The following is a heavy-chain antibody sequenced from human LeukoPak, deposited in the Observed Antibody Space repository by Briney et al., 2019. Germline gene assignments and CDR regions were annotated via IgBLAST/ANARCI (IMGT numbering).Heavy chain of an antibody. Sequence: GGSLRLSCATSGFPFSDFSMSWVRQAPGKGLEWISTTNSGGTSTYYAESVKGRFTISRDNSKNTLYLQMNSLRAEDTAVYYCAKGSLGSWYYFDYWGQGTLVTVSS. CDR2: TNSGGTST. J-gene: IGHJ4*02. CDR1: GFPFSDFS. D-gene: IGHD6-13*01. CDR3: AKGSLGSWYYFDY. V-gene: IGHV3-23*01.